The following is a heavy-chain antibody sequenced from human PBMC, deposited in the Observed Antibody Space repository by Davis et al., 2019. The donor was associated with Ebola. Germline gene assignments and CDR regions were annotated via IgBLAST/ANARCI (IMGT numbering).Heavy chain of an antibody. J-gene: IGHJ5*02. Sequence: MPSETLSLTCAVYGGSFSGYYWSWIRQPPGKGLEWIGEINHSGNTNYDPSFKSRVTISVDTSKNQFSLKVSSVTAADTAVYYCARALQQVVRLDPWGQGTLVIVSS. CDR1: GGSFSGYY. CDR3: ARALQQVVRLDP. D-gene: IGHD6-6*01. V-gene: IGHV4-34*01. CDR2: INHSGNT.